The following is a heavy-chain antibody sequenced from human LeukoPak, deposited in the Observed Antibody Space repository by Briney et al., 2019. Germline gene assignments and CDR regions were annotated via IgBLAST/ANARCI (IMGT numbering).Heavy chain of an antibody. CDR1: GYTFTNYW. V-gene: IGHV5-51*01. Sequence: GESLKISCQGSGYTFTNYWIGWVRQLPGKGLEWMGIIYPGNSNTRYSPSFQGQVTISADKSISTAYLQWSSLKASDTAMYYCARCYNMLTGYYPLSNWGQGTLVTVSS. J-gene: IGHJ4*02. CDR2: IYPGNSNT. CDR3: ARCYNMLTGYYPLSN. D-gene: IGHD3-9*01.